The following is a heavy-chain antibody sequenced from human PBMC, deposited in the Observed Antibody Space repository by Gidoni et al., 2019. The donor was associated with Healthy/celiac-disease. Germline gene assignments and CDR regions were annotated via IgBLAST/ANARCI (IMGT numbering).Heavy chain of an antibody. J-gene: IGHJ4*02. CDR1: GFPFSSHA. V-gene: IGHV3-23*01. D-gene: IGHD5-18*01. Sequence: EVQLLESGGGLVHPGGSLRLSCAASGFPFSSHAMSWVRQAPGKGLGWVSAISGSGGSTYYADSVKGRFTISRDNSKNTLYLQMNSLRAEDTAVYYCAKEAVDTAMADYWGQGTLVTVSS. CDR2: ISGSGGST. CDR3: AKEAVDTAMADY.